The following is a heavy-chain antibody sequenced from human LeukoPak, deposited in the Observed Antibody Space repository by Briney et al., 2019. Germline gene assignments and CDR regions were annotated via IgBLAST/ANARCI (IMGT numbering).Heavy chain of an antibody. CDR1: GYIFTSYW. J-gene: IGHJ5*02. V-gene: IGHV5-51*01. CDR2: IYPGDSDT. Sequence: GESLKISCKGSGYIFTSYWIGWVRQLPGKGLGWMGIIYPGDSDTRYSPSFQGQVTISADKSISTAYLQWSSLKASDTTMYYCARVPFDCSSTSCYINWFDPWGQGTLVTVSS. CDR3: ARVPFDCSSTSCYINWFDP. D-gene: IGHD2-2*02.